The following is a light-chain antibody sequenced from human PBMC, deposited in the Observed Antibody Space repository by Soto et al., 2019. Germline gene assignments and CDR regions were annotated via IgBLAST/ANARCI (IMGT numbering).Light chain of an antibody. CDR1: QSVGSN. V-gene: IGKV3-15*01. CDR3: QHYYDWPLS. CDR2: GAS. J-gene: IGKJ1*01. Sequence: EKVMTQSPGSLSVSPGERAALSRRASQSVGSNLAWYQRKPGQAPRLLIYGASTRATGIPSRFSGSGSGTEFTVTISCLQSDDFAFYYSQHYYDWPLSFGQGTTVEVK.